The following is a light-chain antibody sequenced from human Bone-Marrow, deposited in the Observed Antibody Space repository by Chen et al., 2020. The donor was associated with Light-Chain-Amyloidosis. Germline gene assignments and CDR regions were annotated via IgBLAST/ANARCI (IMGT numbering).Light chain of an antibody. CDR3: QSADSSGTYEVI. Sequence: SFFLTQPPSDSVFAVLKASFTCSGDDLPTKYAYWYQQKPVQAPVLVIHRDTERPSGITERFSGSSSGTTATLTISGVQAEDEADYQCQSADSSGTYEVIFGGGTKLTVL. CDR1: DLPTKY. V-gene: IGLV3-25*03. CDR2: RDT. J-gene: IGLJ2*01.